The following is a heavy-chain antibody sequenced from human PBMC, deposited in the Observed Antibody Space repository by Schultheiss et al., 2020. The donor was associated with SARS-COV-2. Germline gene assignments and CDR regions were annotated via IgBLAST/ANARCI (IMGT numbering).Heavy chain of an antibody. J-gene: IGHJ5*02. CDR2: ISGSGGST. Sequence: GGSLRLSCAASGFTFSSYAMSWVRQAPGKGLEWVSAISGSGGSTYYADSVKGRFTISRDNSKNTLYLQMNSLRAEDTAVYYCARATNPFGELGNNWFDPWGQGTLVTVSS. CDR3: ARATNPFGELGNNWFDP. V-gene: IGHV3-23*01. CDR1: GFTFSSYA. D-gene: IGHD3-10*01.